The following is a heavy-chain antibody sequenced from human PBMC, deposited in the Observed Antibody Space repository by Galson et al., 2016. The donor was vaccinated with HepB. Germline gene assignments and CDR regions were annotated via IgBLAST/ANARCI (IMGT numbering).Heavy chain of an antibody. CDR3: ARANYNLLTGYYSGLDH. V-gene: IGHV1-46*01. CDR2: IHPSGAYT. J-gene: IGHJ4*02. Sequence: SVKVSCKASGYSFVDYFIHWVRQAPGQGLQWLGTIHPSGAYTTYAQRFDGRVTMTRDTATNTVYMELRALTSKDTAVYYCARANYNLLTGYYSGLDHWGQGTLVTVSS. CDR1: GYSFVDYF. D-gene: IGHD3-9*01.